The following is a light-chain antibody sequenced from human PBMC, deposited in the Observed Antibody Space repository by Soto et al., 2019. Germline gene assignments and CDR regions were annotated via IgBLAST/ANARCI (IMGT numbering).Light chain of an antibody. Sequence: DIPVTQSPSSLFASVGDTVTITCPASQSISSHLNWYQQKPGKAPNLLMYTASNLQSGVPSRFSGSGSGTDFTLTISSLQPEDFATYYCQQSYSTPISFGQGTRLEIK. J-gene: IGKJ5*01. CDR2: TAS. CDR3: QQSYSTPIS. V-gene: IGKV1-39*01. CDR1: QSISSH.